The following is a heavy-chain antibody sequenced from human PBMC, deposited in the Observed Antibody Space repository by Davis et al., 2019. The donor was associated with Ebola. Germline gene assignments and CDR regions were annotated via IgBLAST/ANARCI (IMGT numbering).Heavy chain of an antibody. CDR2: IIPILGIA. D-gene: IGHD6-19*01. CDR3: ARELGRKAVADRGDY. CDR1: GGTFSSYA. V-gene: IGHV1-69*04. Sequence: SVKVSCKASGGTFSSYAISWVRQAPGQGLEWMGRIIPILGIANYAQKFQGRVTITADKSTSTAYMELSSLRSEDTAVYYFARELGRKAVADRGDYWGQGTLVTVSS. J-gene: IGHJ4*02.